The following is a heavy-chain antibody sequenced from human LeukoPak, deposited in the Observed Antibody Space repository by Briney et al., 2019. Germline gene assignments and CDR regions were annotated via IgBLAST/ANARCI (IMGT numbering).Heavy chain of an antibody. D-gene: IGHD6-6*01. CDR2: INHSGST. V-gene: IGHV4-34*01. CDR1: GGSFSGYY. CDR3: ARGVWSSSSLGVDV. Sequence: SETLSLTCAVYGGSFSGYYWSWIRQPPGKGLEWIGEINHSGSTNYNPSLKSRVTISVDTSKNQFSLKLSSVTAADTAVYYCARGVWSSSSLGVDVWGQGTTVTVSS. J-gene: IGHJ6*02.